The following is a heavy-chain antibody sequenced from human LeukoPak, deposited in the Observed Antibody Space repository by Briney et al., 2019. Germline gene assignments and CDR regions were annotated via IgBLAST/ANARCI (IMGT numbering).Heavy chain of an antibody. CDR2: ISVYNGNT. D-gene: IGHD3-9*01. CDR1: GYTFTSYG. J-gene: IGHJ3*02. CDR3: ARDSDILMIDAFDI. V-gene: IGHV1-18*01. Sequence: ASVKVSCNASGYTFTSYGISWVRQAPGQGLEWMGWISVYNGNTIYAQKLQGRVTMTTDTSTRTAYMELKSLRSDDTAVYYCARDSDILMIDAFDIWGQGAMVTVSS.